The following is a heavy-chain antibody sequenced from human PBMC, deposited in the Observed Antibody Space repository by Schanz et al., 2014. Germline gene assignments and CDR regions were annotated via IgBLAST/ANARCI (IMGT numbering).Heavy chain of an antibody. CDR3: ARSPGDFPGWFDS. CDR2: INHSANT. J-gene: IGHJ5*01. V-gene: IGHV4-34*01. Sequence: QVQLQQWGAGLLKPSETLSLPCAVDGGSFSGYYWCWIRQSPDKGLEWIGEINHSANTTYNPSLKSRVTISVDSSKNQFSLMLNSVTAADTAVYYCARSPGDFPGWFDSWGQGTLVTVSS. CDR1: GGSFSGYY. D-gene: IGHD4-17*01.